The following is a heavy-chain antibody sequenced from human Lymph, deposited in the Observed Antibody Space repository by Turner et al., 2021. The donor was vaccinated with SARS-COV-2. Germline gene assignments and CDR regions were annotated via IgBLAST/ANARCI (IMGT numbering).Heavy chain of an antibody. J-gene: IGHJ6*02. CDR2: IIPLLAIA. V-gene: IGHV1-69*10. D-gene: IGHD6-13*01. CDR1: GGTFSSSA. Sequence: QVQLVQSGAEVKKPGSSVKVSCKASGGTFSSSAIRWVRQAPGQGVGWMGGIIPLLAIANNAQKFQGRATITAEKPTSTANMELSSLRSEDTAVYFCARRAAPGMGGGVHYYYYAMDVWGQGTTVTVSS. CDR3: ARRAAPGMGGGVHYYYYAMDV.